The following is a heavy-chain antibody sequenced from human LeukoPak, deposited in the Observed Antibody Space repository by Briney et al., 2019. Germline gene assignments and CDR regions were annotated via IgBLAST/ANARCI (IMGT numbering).Heavy chain of an antibody. CDR2: ISYDGSNK. V-gene: IGHV3-30*04. CDR1: GFTFSSYA. Sequence: GGSLRLSCAASGFTFSSYAMHWVRQAPGKGLEWVVVISYDGSNKYYADSVKGRFTISRDNSKNTLYLQMNSLRAEDTAVYYCARDARPYCSGGSCYLGYWGQGTLVTVSS. D-gene: IGHD2-15*01. J-gene: IGHJ4*02. CDR3: ARDARPYCSGGSCYLGY.